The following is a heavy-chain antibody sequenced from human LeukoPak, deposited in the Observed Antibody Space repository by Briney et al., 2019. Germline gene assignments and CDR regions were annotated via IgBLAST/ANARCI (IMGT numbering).Heavy chain of an antibody. V-gene: IGHV3-30*03. CDR3: ARDRDYAFDI. CDR2: ISYDGKTK. CDR1: AFTFSSSG. Sequence: GGSLRLSCAASAFTFSSSGMHWVRQAPGKGLEWVAVISYDGKTKYYADSVKGRFTVSRDNSKNTLYLQMDNLRDDDTAVYYCARDRDYAFDIWGQGTMVTVAS. J-gene: IGHJ3*02. D-gene: IGHD5-24*01.